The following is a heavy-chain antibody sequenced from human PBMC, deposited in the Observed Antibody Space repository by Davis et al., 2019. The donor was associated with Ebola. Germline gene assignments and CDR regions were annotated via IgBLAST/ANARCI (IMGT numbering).Heavy chain of an antibody. J-gene: IGHJ4*02. V-gene: IGHV1-3*01. CDR1: GYTFTSYA. CDR2: INAGNGNT. D-gene: IGHD3-3*01. Sequence: ASVKVSCKASGYTFTSYAMHWVRQAPGQRLEWMGWINAGNGNTKYSQKFQGRVTITRDTSASTAYMELSSLRSDDTAVYYCARVRPADYDFWSGYYSYFDYWGQGTLVTVSS. CDR3: ARVRPADYDFWSGYYSYFDY.